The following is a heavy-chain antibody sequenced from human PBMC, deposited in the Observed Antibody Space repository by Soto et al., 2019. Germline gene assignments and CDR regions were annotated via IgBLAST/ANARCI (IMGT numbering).Heavy chain of an antibody. CDR2: IYYSGST. CDR1: GGSVSSRDYY. CDR3: ARTGHCRGDSCYQYRFDP. V-gene: IGHV4-61*08. J-gene: IGHJ5*02. Sequence: SETLSLTCTVSGGSVSSRDYYWSWIRQPPGKGLEWIAYIYYSGSTSYNPALKSRVTISVDTSKNQFSLKLSSVTAADTAVYYCARTGHCRGDSCYQYRFDPWGQGTLVTVSS. D-gene: IGHD2-15*01.